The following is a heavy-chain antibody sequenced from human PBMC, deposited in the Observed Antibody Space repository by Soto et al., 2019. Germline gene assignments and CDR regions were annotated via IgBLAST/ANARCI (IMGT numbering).Heavy chain of an antibody. D-gene: IGHD3-22*01. CDR3: ARDAHYYDSSGPGY. Sequence: QVQLVESWGGLVQPGRSLRLSCAASGFTFSSYAMHWVRQAPGKGLEWVAVISYDGSNKYYADSVKGRFTISRDNSKNTLYLQMNSLSAEDTAVYYCARDAHYYDSSGPGYWGQGTLVTVSS. J-gene: IGHJ4*02. CDR1: GFTFSSYA. CDR2: ISYDGSNK. V-gene: IGHV3-30-3*01.